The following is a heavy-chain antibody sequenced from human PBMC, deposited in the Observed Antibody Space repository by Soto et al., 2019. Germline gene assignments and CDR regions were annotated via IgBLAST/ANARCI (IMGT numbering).Heavy chain of an antibody. CDR1: GYTFTSYA. D-gene: IGHD2-21*02. CDR3: ARSIVVVTALGY. V-gene: IGHV1-3*05. CDR2: VNAGNGNT. J-gene: IGHJ4*02. Sequence: QVQLVQSGAEEKKPGASVKVSCKASGYTFTSYAMHWVRQAPGQRLEWMGWVNAGNGNTKYSQKFQGRVTITRDTSASTAYMELSSPRTEDTAVYYCARSIVVVTALGYWGQGTLVTVSS.